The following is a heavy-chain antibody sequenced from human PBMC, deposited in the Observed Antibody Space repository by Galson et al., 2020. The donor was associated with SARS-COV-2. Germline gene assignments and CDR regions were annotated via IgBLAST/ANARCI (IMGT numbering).Heavy chain of an antibody. J-gene: IGHJ4*02. Sequence: GESLKISCKGSGYSFTSYWISWVRQMPGKGLEWMGRIDPSDSETNRSPSFQGHVTIPADKSISTAYLQWSSLKASDTAMYYCARRDYYGSGSYYLDYWGQGTLVTVSS. CDR2: IDPSDSET. V-gene: IGHV5-10-1*01. CDR1: GYSFTSYW. D-gene: IGHD3-10*01. CDR3: ARRDYYGSGSYYLDY.